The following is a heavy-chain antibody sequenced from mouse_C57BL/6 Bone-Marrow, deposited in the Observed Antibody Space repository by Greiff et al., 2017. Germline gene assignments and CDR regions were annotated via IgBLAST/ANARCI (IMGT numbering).Heavy chain of an antibody. CDR2: IDPETGGP. Sequence: QVHVKQSGAELVRPGASVTLSCKASGYTFTDYEMHWVKQTPVHGLEWIGAIDPETGGPAYNQKFKGKAILTADKSSSTAYMELRSLTSEDSAVYFCARETDFITTVGRFAYWGQGTLVTVSA. V-gene: IGHV1-15*01. CDR1: GYTFTDYE. J-gene: IGHJ3*01. CDR3: ARETDFITTVGRFAY. D-gene: IGHD1-1*01.